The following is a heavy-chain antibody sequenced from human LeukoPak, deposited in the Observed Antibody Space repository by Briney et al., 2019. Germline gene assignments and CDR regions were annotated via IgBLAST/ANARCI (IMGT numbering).Heavy chain of an antibody. CDR1: GGSFSGYY. D-gene: IGHD5-12*01. CDR2: INHSGST. Sequence: PSETLSLTCAVYGGSFSGYYWSWIRQPPGKGLEWIGEINHSGSTNYNPSLKSRVTISVDTSKNQFSLKLSSVTAADTAVYYCARGRLDYYYGMDVWGQGTTVTVSS. V-gene: IGHV4-34*01. J-gene: IGHJ6*02. CDR3: ARGRLDYYYGMDV.